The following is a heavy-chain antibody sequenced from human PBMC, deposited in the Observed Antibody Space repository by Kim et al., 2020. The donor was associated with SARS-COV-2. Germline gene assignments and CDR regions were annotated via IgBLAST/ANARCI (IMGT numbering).Heavy chain of an antibody. D-gene: IGHD3-3*01. CDR3: ARECDEWLLSSGFWFDP. V-gene: IGHV4-39*07. CDR1: GGSISSSSYY. Sequence: SETLSLTCTVSGGSISSSSYYWGWIRQPPGKGLEWIGSIYYSGSTYYNPSLKSRVTISVDTSKNQFSLKLSSVTAADTAVYYCARECDEWLLSSGFWFDPWGQGTLVTVSS. J-gene: IGHJ5*02. CDR2: IYYSGST.